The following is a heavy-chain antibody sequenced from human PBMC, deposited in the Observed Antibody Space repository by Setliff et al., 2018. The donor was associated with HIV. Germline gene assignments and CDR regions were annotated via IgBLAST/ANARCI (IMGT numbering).Heavy chain of an antibody. CDR3: ARDRWELLRRPEYFQH. V-gene: IGHV1-18*01. J-gene: IGHJ1*01. CDR2: ISAYNGHT. Sequence: ASVKVSCKASGYTFTSYGFSWVRQAPGQGLEWMGWISAYNGHTNYAQKLQGRVTMTTDTSTSTAYMELRTLRSDDTAVYYCARDRWELLRRPEYFQHWGQGALVTVSS. D-gene: IGHD1-26*01. CDR1: GYTFTSYG.